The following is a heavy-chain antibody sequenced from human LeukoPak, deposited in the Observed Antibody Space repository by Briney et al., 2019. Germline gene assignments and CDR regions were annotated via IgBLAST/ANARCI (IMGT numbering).Heavy chain of an antibody. V-gene: IGHV3-53*01. CDR3: AKVGASGSGSYFFPT. D-gene: IGHD3-10*01. CDR2: IYSGGST. Sequence: GGSLRLSCAASGFTVSSNYMSWVRQAPGKGLEWVSVIYSGGSTYYADSVKGRFTISRDNSKNTLYLQMNSLRAEDTAVYYCAKVGASGSGSYFFPTWGQGTLVTVSS. J-gene: IGHJ5*02. CDR1: GFTVSSNY.